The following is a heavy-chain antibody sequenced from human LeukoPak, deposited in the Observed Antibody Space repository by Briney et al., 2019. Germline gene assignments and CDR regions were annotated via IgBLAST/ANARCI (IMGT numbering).Heavy chain of an antibody. V-gene: IGHV3-15*01. J-gene: IGHJ4*02. CDR3: TTKTIAPGY. D-gene: IGHD2-21*01. CDR2: IKSQTDGGTT. Sequence: GGSLRLSCAASGFIVSDNYMSWVRQAPGKGLEWVGRIKSQTDGGTTDYAAPVKGRFTISRDDSKNTLYLQMNSLKTEDTAVYYCTTKTIAPGYWGQGTLVTVSS. CDR1: GFIVSDNY.